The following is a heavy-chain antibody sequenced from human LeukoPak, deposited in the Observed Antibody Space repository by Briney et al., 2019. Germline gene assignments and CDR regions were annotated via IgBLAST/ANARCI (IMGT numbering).Heavy chain of an antibody. CDR3: ARDPLSIAARRGAFDI. CDR2: IYYSGST. V-gene: IGHV4-59*12. D-gene: IGHD6-6*01. CDR1: GGSISSYY. Sequence: SETLSLTCTVSGGSISSYYWIWIRQPPGKGLEWIGYIYYSGSTNYNPSLKSRVTISVDTSKNQFSLKLSSVTAADTAVYYCARDPLSIAARRGAFDIWGQGTMVTVSS. J-gene: IGHJ3*02.